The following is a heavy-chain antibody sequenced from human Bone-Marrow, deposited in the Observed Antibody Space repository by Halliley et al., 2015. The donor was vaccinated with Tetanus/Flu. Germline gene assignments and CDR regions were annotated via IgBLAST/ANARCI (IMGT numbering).Heavy chain of an antibody. CDR3: ATEGWGFLLGGGGDY. V-gene: IGHV3-15*01. CDR1: GFTFNNVW. D-gene: IGHD3-16*01. Sequence: SLRLSCSASGFTFNNVWMRWVRQAPGRGLEWVGRIKSMTAGGTTDYAASVKDRFTISRDDSQSTLYLEMKSLKTEDTAVYFCATEGWGFLLGGGGDYWGRGILVTVSS. CDR2: IKSMTAGGTT. J-gene: IGHJ4*02.